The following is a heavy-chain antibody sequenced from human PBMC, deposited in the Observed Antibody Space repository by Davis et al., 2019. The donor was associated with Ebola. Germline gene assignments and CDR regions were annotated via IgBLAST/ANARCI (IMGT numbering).Heavy chain of an antibody. CDR2: IYRDGSEK. CDR3: ARGVAVGGFYFDY. Sequence: GESLKISCEASGFTFSSYWMHWVRQAPGKGLEWVANIYRDGSEKYYVDSVKGRFTISRVNTKNSLYLQMNSLRAEDTAVYFCARGVAVGGFYFDYWGQGTLVTVSS. CDR1: GFTFSSYW. V-gene: IGHV3-7*03. J-gene: IGHJ4*02. D-gene: IGHD6-19*01.